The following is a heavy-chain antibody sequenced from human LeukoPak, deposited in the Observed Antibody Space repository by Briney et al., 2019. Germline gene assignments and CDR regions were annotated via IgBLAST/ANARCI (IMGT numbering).Heavy chain of an antibody. Sequence: GESLKISCKGSGYSFPNSWIGWVRQMPGKGLEWMGIVYPDDSDTRYSPSFQGQVTISADKSISTAYLQWSSLKASDTAMYYCARLPWSRPGPAYGSGSYYKPHFDYWGQGTLVTVSS. D-gene: IGHD3-10*01. CDR2: VYPDDSDT. CDR3: ARLPWSRPGPAYGSGSYYKPHFDY. CDR1: GYSFPNSW. J-gene: IGHJ4*02. V-gene: IGHV5-51*01.